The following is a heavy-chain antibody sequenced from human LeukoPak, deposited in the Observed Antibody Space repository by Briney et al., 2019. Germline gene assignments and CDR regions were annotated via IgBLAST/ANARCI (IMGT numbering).Heavy chain of an antibody. CDR1: GFTLSTYY. V-gene: IGHV3-53*01. CDR2: IYADGKT. J-gene: IGHJ6*03. CDR3: ARSTYYSFWSGSFDYYYYMDV. Sequence: GGSLRLSCAASGFTLSTYYTSWVRQAPGEGLEWVSVIYADGKTYYTESVKGRFTISRDNSQNTVYLQMNSLRAEDTAVYYCARSTYYSFWSGSFDYYYYMDVWGKGTTVTVSS. D-gene: IGHD3-3*01.